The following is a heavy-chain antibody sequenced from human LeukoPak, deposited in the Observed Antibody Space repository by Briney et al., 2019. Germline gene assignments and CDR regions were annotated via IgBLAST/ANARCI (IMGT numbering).Heavy chain of an antibody. CDR2: IYHSGST. CDR3: ASSVSRLYYYYMDV. J-gene: IGHJ6*03. V-gene: IGHV4-38-2*01. CDR1: GYSISSRYY. Sequence: SETLSLTCAVSGYSISSRYYWGWLRQPPGKGLEWIGCIYHSGSTYYKPSLKSRVTISVDTSKNQFSLKLSSVTAADTAVYYCASSVSRLYYYYMDVWGKGTTVTVSS. D-gene: IGHD3-10*01.